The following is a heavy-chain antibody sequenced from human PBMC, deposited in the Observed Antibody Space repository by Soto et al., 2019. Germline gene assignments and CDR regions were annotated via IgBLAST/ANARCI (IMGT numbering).Heavy chain of an antibody. CDR1: GYNFISFW. J-gene: IGHJ4*02. D-gene: IGHD3-10*01. CDR2: IYPGDSDT. V-gene: IGHV5-51*01. CDR3: ARQAYYGPGTYYSDS. Sequence: GESLKISCETSGYNFISFWIAWVRQMPGKGLEWMGLIYPGDSDTTYSPAFQGQVTISVDRSTKTAYLQWSSLKASDTAMYYCARQAYYGPGTYYSDSWGQGTLVTVSS.